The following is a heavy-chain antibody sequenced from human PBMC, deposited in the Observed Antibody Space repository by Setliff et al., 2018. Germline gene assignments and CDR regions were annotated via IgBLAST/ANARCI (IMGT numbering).Heavy chain of an antibody. CDR3: ARAPDSGTYYNLYPYYNDV. CDR2: IYSSGSI. CDR1: GGSISGYH. Sequence: PSETLSLTCNVSGGSISGYHWSWIRQPPGKGLEWIGNIYSSGSIKYNPSLRSRVTISVDTVKNQFSLRLSSLTAADTAVYYCARAPDSGTYYNLYPYYNDVWGKGTTVTVSS. J-gene: IGHJ6*03. D-gene: IGHD1-26*01. V-gene: IGHV4-59*08.